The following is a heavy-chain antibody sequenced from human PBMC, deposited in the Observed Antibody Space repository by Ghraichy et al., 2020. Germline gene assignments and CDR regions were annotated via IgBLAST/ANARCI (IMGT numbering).Heavy chain of an antibody. CDR1: GGSFSGYY. D-gene: IGHD6-6*01. Sequence: SETLSLTCAVYGGSFSGYYWSWIRQPPGKGLEWIGEINHSGSTNYNPSLKSRVTISVDTSKNQFSLKLSSVTAADTAVYYCARSPPSVGYWGQGTLVTVSS. CDR3: ARSPPSVGY. V-gene: IGHV4-34*01. J-gene: IGHJ4*02. CDR2: INHSGST.